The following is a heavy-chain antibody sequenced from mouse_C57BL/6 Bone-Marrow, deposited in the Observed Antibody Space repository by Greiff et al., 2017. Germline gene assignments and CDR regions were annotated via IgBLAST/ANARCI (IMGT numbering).Heavy chain of an antibody. CDR3: ARAGKHITTVVGDWYFDV. CDR2: INPNNGGT. J-gene: IGHJ1*03. Sequence: EVQLQQSGPELVKPGASVKISCKASGYTFTDYYMNWVKQSHGKSLEWIGDINPNNGGTSYNQKFKGKATLTVDQSSSTAYMELRSLTSEDSAVYYCARAGKHITTVVGDWYFDVRGTGTTVTVSS. D-gene: IGHD1-1*01. CDR1: GYTFTDYY. V-gene: IGHV1-26*01.